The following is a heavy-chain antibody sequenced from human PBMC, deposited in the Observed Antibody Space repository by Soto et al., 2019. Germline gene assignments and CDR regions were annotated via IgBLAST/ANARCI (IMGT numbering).Heavy chain of an antibody. CDR2: INHSGST. V-gene: IGHV4-34*01. J-gene: IGHJ6*02. Sequence: SATTSLTRAFLGRSVNAYSLILIRTPRGKGLHSLGEINHSGSTNYNPALKSRVTISVDTSKNQFSLKLSSVAAADTAVYYCARGLGLGRGGSYYNRDYYYGMDVWGQVTTVT. CDR1: GRSVNAYS. D-gene: IGHD3-10*01. CDR3: ARGLGLGRGGSYYNRDYYYGMDV.